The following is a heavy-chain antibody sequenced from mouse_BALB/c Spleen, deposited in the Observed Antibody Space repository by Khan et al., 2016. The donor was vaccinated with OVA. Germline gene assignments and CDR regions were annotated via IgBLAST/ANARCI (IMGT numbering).Heavy chain of an antibody. CDR1: GFSLTSYG. D-gene: IGHD2-14*01. Sequence: QVQLQQSGPGLVAPSQSLSITCTVSGFSLTSYGVHWVRQPPGKGLEWVGVIWAGGSTNYKSALMSRLSISKDNSKSQVFLKMNSLQPDDTAMYYCARALPYYRYDGYAMDYWGQGISVTVSS. J-gene: IGHJ4*01. CDR2: IWAGGST. V-gene: IGHV2-9*02. CDR3: ARALPYYRYDGYAMDY.